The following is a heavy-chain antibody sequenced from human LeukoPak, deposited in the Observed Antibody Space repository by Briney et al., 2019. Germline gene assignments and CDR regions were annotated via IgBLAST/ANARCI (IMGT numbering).Heavy chain of an antibody. V-gene: IGHV3-21*01. D-gene: IGHD3-22*01. CDR3: ARGGITMIVVVTGDY. CDR2: ISSSSSYI. CDR1: GFTFSSYW. J-gene: IGHJ4*02. Sequence: GGSLRLSCAASGFTFSSYWMSWVRQAPGKGLEWVSSISSSSSYIYYADSVKGRFTISRDNAKNSLYLQMNSLRAEDTAVYYCARGGITMIVVVTGDYWGQGTLVTVSS.